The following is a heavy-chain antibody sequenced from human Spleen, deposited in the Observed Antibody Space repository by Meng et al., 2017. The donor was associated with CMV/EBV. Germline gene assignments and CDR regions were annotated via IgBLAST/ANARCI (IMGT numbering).Heavy chain of an antibody. J-gene: IGHJ4*02. Sequence: KDSGGTFSSYTISWVRQAPGQGLEWMGRIIPILGIANYAQKFQGRVTITADKSTSTAYMELSSLRSEDTAVYYCASGSTGAAARPDYWGQGTLVTVSS. CDR1: GGTFSSYT. V-gene: IGHV1-69*02. CDR2: IIPILGIA. D-gene: IGHD6-6*01. CDR3: ASGSTGAAARPDY.